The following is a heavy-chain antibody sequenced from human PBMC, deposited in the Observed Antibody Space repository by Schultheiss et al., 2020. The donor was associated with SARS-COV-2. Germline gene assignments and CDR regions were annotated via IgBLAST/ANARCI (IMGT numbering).Heavy chain of an antibody. CDR1: GYTFTGYY. CDR2: INPNSGAT. J-gene: IGHJ4*02. CDR3: ARDGVAAADTGGY. D-gene: IGHD6-13*01. Sequence: ASVKVSCKASGYTFTGYYLHWVRQAPGQGLEWMGWINPNSGATTYVQKFQGRVTMTRDTSISTAYMELSRLRSDDTALYYCARDGVAAADTGGYWGQGTLVTVSS. V-gene: IGHV1-2*02.